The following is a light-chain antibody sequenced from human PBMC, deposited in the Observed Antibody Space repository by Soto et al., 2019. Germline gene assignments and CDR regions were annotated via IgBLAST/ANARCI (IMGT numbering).Light chain of an antibody. CDR2: GAS. CDR3: QHYGTLLYT. CDR1: QSVISTH. Sequence: EIVLTQSPGTLSLSPGERATLSCRASQSVISTHLAWYQQKPGQAPRLLIYGASSRATVIPERFSGSGSGTDFTFTISRLEPEDFAVYYCQHYGTLLYTFGQGTKLEIK. J-gene: IGKJ2*01. V-gene: IGKV3-20*01.